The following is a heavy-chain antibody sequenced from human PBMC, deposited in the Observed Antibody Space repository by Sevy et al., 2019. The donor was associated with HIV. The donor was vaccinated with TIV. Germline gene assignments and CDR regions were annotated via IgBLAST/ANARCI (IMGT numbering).Heavy chain of an antibody. D-gene: IGHD2-2*01. V-gene: IGHV4-59*02. Sequence: SETLSLTCTVSGGSVNNDYWSWIRQPPGKGLEWIGYISYSGSTIYNPSLRSRVTISEDTSRNQFSLRLSSVTAADTAVYYCACQIQYAGHFDYWGQGTLVTVSS. CDR3: ACQIQYAGHFDY. CDR2: ISYSGST. CDR1: GGSVNNDY. J-gene: IGHJ4*02.